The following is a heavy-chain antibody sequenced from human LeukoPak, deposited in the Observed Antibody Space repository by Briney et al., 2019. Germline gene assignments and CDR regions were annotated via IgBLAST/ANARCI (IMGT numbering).Heavy chain of an antibody. V-gene: IGHV5-10-1*01. CDR3: ARRALPPAYCGGDCFDAFDI. D-gene: IGHD2-21*02. Sequence: GESLKISCKGSGYRFTSYWISWVRQMPGKGLEWMGRIDPSDSYTNYSPSFQGHVTISADKSISTAYLQWSSLKASDTAMYYCARRALPPAYCGGDCFDAFDIWGQGTMVTVSS. CDR1: GYRFTSYW. J-gene: IGHJ3*02. CDR2: IDPSDSYT.